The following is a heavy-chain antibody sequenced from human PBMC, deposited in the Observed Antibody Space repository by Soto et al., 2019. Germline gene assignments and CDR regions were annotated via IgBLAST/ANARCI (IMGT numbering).Heavy chain of an antibody. CDR3: ARGVVPAAIDAISYYYYMDA. CDR1: GGSFSGYY. Sequence: PSETLSLTCAVYGGSFSGYYWSWIRQPPGKGLEWIGEINHSGSTNYNPSLKSRVTISVDTSKNQFSLKLSSVTAADTAVYYCARGVVPAAIDAISYYYYMDAWGKGTTVTVSS. CDR2: INHSGST. D-gene: IGHD2-2*01. V-gene: IGHV4-34*01. J-gene: IGHJ6*03.